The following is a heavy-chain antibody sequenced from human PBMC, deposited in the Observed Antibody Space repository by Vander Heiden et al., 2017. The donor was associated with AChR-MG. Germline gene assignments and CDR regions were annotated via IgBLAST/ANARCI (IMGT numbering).Heavy chain of an antibody. V-gene: IGHV5-51*01. CDR3: ARASVSSSSPDDAFDI. Sequence: EVQLVQSGAEVKKPGESLKISCTGSGYSFTSYWIGWVRQRPGKGLEWMGIIYPGDSDTRYSPSFQGQVTISADKSISTAYLQWSSLKASDTAMYYCARASVSSSSPDDAFDIWGQGTMGTVSS. CDR2: IYPGDSDT. CDR1: GYSFTSYW. D-gene: IGHD6-13*01. J-gene: IGHJ3*02.